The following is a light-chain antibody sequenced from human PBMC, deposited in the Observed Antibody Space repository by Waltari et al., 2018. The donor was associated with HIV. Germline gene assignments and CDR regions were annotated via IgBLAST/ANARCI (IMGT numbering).Light chain of an antibody. V-gene: IGLV2-23*01. CDR3: CSYAGSSTVV. CDR2: EGS. CDR1: TSDVGTYGL. J-gene: IGLJ2*01. Sequence: QSALTQPASVSGSPGQSITISCTGTTSDVGTYGLASWFQQHPGKAPKLMLYEGSKRPSGVSNRFSGSKSGNTASLTISGLQAEDDADYYCCSYAGSSTVVFGGGTKLTVL.